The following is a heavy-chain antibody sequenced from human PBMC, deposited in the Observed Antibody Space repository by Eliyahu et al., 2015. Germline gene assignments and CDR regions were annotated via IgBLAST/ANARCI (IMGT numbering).Heavy chain of an antibody. D-gene: IGHD3-10*01. J-gene: IGHJ4*02. CDR1: GGSFSGYY. CDR3: ARGLSIWVRGVILPYFDY. CDR2: INHSGST. V-gene: IGHV4-34*01. Sequence: QVQLQQWGAGLLKPSETLSLTCAVYGGSFSGYYWXWIRQPPGKGLEWIGEINHSGSTHYNPSLKSRVTISVDTSKNQFSLKLSSVTAADTAVYYCARGLSIWVRGVILPYFDYWGQGTLVTVSS.